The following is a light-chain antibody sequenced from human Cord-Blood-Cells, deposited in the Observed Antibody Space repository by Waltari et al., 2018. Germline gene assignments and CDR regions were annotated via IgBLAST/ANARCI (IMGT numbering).Light chain of an antibody. CDR3: QQYGSSPRT. Sequence: EIVLTQSPGTLSLSPGERATLSCRASQSVSSSYLAWYQQKPGQAPRLLSYGASSRATGIQDRFSGSGSGTDFTLTISRLEPEDFAVYYCQQYGSSPRTFGQGTKVEIK. CDR2: GAS. J-gene: IGKJ1*01. CDR1: QSVSSSY. V-gene: IGKV3-20*01.